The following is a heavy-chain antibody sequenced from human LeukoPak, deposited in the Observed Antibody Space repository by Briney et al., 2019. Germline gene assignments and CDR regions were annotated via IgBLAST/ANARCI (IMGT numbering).Heavy chain of an antibody. CDR3: ARGVNSGYFDY. J-gene: IGHJ4*02. Sequence: SETLSLTCTVSGGSISSYYWTWLRQPPRKGLEWIGYIYYSGSTNYNPSLKSRVTISVDTSKNQFSLKLTSVTAADTAVYYCARGVNSGYFDYCGQGTLVTVSS. CDR1: GGSISSYY. V-gene: IGHV4-59*01. D-gene: IGHD1-26*01. CDR2: IYYSGST.